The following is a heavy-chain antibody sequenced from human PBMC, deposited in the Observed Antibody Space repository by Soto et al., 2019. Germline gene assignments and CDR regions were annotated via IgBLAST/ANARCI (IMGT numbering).Heavy chain of an antibody. CDR2: ISSSSSYI. CDR1: GFTFSSYS. Sequence: GGSLRLSCAASGFTFSSYSMNWVRQAPGKGLEWVSSISSSSSYIYYADSVKGRFTISRDNAKNSLYLQMNSLRAEDTAVYYCARARYCSSTSCQTSYYYYMDVWGKGTTVTVSS. CDR3: ARARYCSSTSCQTSYYYYMDV. D-gene: IGHD2-2*01. V-gene: IGHV3-21*01. J-gene: IGHJ6*03.